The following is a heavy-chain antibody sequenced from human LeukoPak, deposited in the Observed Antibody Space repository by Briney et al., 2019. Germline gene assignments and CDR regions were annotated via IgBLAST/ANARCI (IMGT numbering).Heavy chain of an antibody. D-gene: IGHD2-21*02. CDR1: GGSISSNSYY. V-gene: IGHV4-61*05. Sequence: SETLSLTCTVSGGSISSNSYYWGWIRQPPGKGLEWIGYIYYSGSTNYNPSLKSRVTISVDTSKNQFSLKLSSVTAADTAVYYCARGRYCGGDCYYDYWGQGTLVTVSS. CDR2: IYYSGST. J-gene: IGHJ4*02. CDR3: ARGRYCGGDCYYDY.